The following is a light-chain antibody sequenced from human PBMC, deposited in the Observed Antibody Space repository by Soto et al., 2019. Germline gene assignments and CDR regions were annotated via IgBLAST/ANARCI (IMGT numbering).Light chain of an antibody. J-gene: IGKJ5*01. V-gene: IGKV3-15*01. CDR1: QSVSAT. Sequence: IVMTHSPASLSVSPWEGATLYCRSSQSVSATYIAWYQQKPGQAPRLLIYRASTRATGVSGRFSGSGSGTEFTLTITSLQSEDFAVYYCQQYNDWPITFGQGTRLEIK. CDR3: QQYNDWPIT. CDR2: RAS.